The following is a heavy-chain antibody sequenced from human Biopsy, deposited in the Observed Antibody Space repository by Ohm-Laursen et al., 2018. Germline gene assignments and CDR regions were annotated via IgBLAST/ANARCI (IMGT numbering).Heavy chain of an antibody. Sequence: ASVKVSCQASGYTFTSYDITWVRQASGQGPEWLGWLNPVSGNSNFGQKFRGRVTVTSDTSISTAYMELSGLTSDDTATYYCGRAVRNQLLTDPWGQGTLVTVTS. V-gene: IGHV1-8*01. J-gene: IGHJ5*02. D-gene: IGHD1-7*01. CDR3: GRAVRNQLLTDP. CDR1: GYTFTSYD. CDR2: LNPVSGNS.